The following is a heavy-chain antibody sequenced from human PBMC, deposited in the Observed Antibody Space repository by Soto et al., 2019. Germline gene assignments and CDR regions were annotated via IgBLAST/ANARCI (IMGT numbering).Heavy chain of an antibody. CDR1: GYSFINYY. Sequence: QVQLVQSGAEVKKPGASVKVSCKASGYSFINYYMHWVRQAPGQGLEWMGIINPNGGSTTYAQKFQGRVTLTRDTSTNTVNMEVSSLRSEDTAVYYCAREKWLVRRNDPFDSWGQETMVTVSS. J-gene: IGHJ3*02. D-gene: IGHD6-19*01. CDR2: INPNGGST. V-gene: IGHV1-46*01. CDR3: AREKWLVRRNDPFDS.